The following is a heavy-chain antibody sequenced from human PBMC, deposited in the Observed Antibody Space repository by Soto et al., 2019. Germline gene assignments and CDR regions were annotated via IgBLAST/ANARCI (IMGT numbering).Heavy chain of an antibody. J-gene: IGHJ5*02. D-gene: IGHD3-16*01. CDR3: AREGYVSNWFDP. Sequence: PSETLSLTCSVSGGSMSRYYWSWIRKPAGKGLEWIGRIYSSGSANYNPSLKSRVSMSVDTSNNQFSLMLTSVIAADTAIYFCAREGYVSNWFDPWGQGALVTVSS. CDR1: GGSMSRYY. CDR2: IYSSGSA. V-gene: IGHV4-4*07.